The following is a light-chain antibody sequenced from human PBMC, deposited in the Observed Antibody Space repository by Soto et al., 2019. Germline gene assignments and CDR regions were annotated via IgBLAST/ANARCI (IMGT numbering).Light chain of an antibody. CDR3: ASWDDSLNGLL. J-gene: IGLJ1*01. V-gene: IGLV1-44*01. Sequence: QAVVTQPPSASGTPGQRVTISCSGSSSNIGINAVNWYQQLPGTAPKLLMYDNNQRPSGVPDRVSGSKSGTSASLAISGLQSDDDADYYCASWDDSLNGLLFGTGTKLTVL. CDR1: SSNIGINA. CDR2: DNN.